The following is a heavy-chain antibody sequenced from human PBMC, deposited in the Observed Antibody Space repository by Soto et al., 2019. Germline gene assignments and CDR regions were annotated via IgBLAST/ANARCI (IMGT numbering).Heavy chain of an antibody. J-gene: IGHJ3*02. CDR1: GFTFDDYA. D-gene: IGHD6-19*01. CDR3: AKDTRAVSHDAFDI. Sequence: EVQLVESGGGLVQPGRSLRLSCAASGFTFDDYAMHWVRQAPGKGLEWVSGISWNSGSIGYADSVKGRFTISRDNAKNSLYLQMNSLRAEDTVLYYCAKDTRAVSHDAFDIWGQGTMVTVSS. V-gene: IGHV3-9*01. CDR2: ISWNSGSI.